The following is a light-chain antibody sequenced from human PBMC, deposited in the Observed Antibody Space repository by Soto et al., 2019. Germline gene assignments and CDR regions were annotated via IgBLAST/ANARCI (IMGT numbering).Light chain of an antibody. J-gene: IGKJ2*01. CDR1: QSVSSW. CDR2: KAS. V-gene: IGKV1-5*03. CDR3: QQYSSDPYT. Sequence: DIQMTQSPSTLSASVGDRVAITCRASQSVSSWLAWYQQKPGKAPNLLIYKASTLESGVPSRFSGSGSGTEFTLTISSLQPDYFATYYCQQYSSDPYTFGQGTKLEIK.